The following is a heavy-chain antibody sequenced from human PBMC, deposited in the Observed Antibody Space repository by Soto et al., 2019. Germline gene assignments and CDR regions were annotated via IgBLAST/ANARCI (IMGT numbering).Heavy chain of an antibody. D-gene: IGHD5-12*01. CDR1: GGSISSYY. CDR3: ARDSPKQASSGYDYYYYYYMDV. J-gene: IGHJ6*03. CDR2: IYYSGST. Sequence: SETLSLTCTVSGGSISSYYWGWIRQPPGKGLEWIGYIYYSGSTNYNPSLKSRVTISVDTSKNQFSLKLSSVTAADTAVYYCARDSPKQASSGYDYYYYYYMDVWGKGTTVTVSS. V-gene: IGHV4-59*01.